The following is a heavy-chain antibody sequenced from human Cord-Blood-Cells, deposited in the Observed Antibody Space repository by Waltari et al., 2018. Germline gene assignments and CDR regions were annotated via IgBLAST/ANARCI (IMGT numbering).Heavy chain of an antibody. D-gene: IGHD3-16*02. V-gene: IGHV4-30-2*01. J-gene: IGHJ4*02. CDR1: GGSISSGGYS. CDR3: ASSLTLYYFDY. CDR2: IYHSGST. Sequence: QLQLQESGSGLVKPSQTLSLTCAVSGGSISSGGYSWSWIRQPPGKGLAWIGYIYHSGSTYYNPSLKSRVTISVDRSKNQFSLKLSSVTAADTAVYYCASSLTLYYFDYWGQGTLVTVSS.